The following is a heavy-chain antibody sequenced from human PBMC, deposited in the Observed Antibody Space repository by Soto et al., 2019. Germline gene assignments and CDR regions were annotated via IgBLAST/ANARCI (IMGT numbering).Heavy chain of an antibody. J-gene: IGHJ4*02. CDR1: GFDFSVYG. V-gene: IGHV3-30*18. CDR2: ISYDGSNI. CDR3: AKKRPGGVWEAFDS. D-gene: IGHD2-8*02. Sequence: PGGSLRLSCAASGFDFSVYGMHWVRQPPGKGLEWVAVISYDGSNIYYGDSVKGRFTISRDNSMNTLYLQMNSLRSEDTAVYYCAKKRPGGVWEAFDSWGQGTLVTVSS.